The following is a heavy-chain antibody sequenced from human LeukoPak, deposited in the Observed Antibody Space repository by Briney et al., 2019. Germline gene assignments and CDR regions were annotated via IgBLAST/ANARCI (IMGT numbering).Heavy chain of an antibody. V-gene: IGHV3-7*01. D-gene: IGHD6-19*01. J-gene: IGHJ5*02. CDR3: ARDQGIAVAGT. CDR1: GFNFNAYW. Sequence: PGGSLRLSCAASGFNFNAYWMNWVRQAPGKGLEWVANIKQDESEKNYVDSVKGRFTISRDNAKNSLYLQMNSLRAEDTAVYYCARDQGIAVAGTWGQGTLVTVSS. CDR2: IKQDESEK.